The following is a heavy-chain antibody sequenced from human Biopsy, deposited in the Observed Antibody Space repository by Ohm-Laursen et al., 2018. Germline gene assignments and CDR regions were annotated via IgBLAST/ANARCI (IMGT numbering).Heavy chain of an antibody. CDR1: GGSISGSS. CDR3: AKHGSGWTGDDAFHI. D-gene: IGHD6-19*01. V-gene: IGHV4-59*08. Sequence: DTLSLTCTVSGGSISGSSWSWIRQAPGKGLEWIGYISYSRDTNYNPSLKSRITISVDTSKDQFSLKLTSVTAADTAVYYCAKHGSGWTGDDAFHIWGQGAMVTVSS. CDR2: ISYSRDT. J-gene: IGHJ3*02.